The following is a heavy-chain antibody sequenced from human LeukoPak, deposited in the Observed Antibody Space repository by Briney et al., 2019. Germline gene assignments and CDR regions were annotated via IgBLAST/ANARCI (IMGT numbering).Heavy chain of an antibody. V-gene: IGHV4-59*11. CDR2: VYYRGST. J-gene: IGHJ4*02. Sequence: PSETLSLTCSVSGGSISSHYWSWIRQPPGKGLEWIGYVYYRGSTNYNPSLKSRPTISVDTSKNHFSLILSSVTAADTAVYYCARSMTRTPDFGGFDYWGQGTPVTVSS. CDR3: ARSMTRTPDFGGFDY. D-gene: IGHD3-3*01. CDR1: GGSISSHY.